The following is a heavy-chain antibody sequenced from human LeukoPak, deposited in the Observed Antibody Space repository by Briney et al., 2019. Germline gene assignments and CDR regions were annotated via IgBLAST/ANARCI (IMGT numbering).Heavy chain of an antibody. D-gene: IGHD6-6*01. CDR3: ARGLSGYASSLGY. Sequence: GGSLRLSCEASGFTFSSYWMHWVRQAPGKGLVWVSRINSDGSSTSYADSVRGRFSISRDNAKNTLYLQMNSLRAEDTTVYYCARGLSGYASSLGYWGRGTLVTVSA. CDR1: GFTFSSYW. CDR2: INSDGSST. J-gene: IGHJ4*02. V-gene: IGHV3-74*01.